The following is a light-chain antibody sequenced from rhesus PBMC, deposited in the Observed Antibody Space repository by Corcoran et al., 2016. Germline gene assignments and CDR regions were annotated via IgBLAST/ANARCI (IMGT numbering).Light chain of an antibody. J-gene: IGLJ1*01. Sequence: QAALTQPRSVSGSPGQSVTISCTGTSSDIGGYNYVSWYQQHPGTAPKLMIYEVSKRPSGVSDRFSGSKSGNTASLTISGLQAEDEAEYYCCSYAGSYTFDIFGAGTRLTVL. CDR3: CSYAGSYTFDI. CDR1: SSDIGGYNY. V-gene: IGLV2-32*01. CDR2: EVS.